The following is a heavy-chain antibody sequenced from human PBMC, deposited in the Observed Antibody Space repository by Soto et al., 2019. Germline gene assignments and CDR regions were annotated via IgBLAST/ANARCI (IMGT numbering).Heavy chain of an antibody. V-gene: IGHV4-34*01. CDR2: INQSGSS. CDR1: GGSFSGFY. J-gene: IGHJ4*02. D-gene: IGHD1-26*01. CDR3: ARLNVVGTLRFDY. Sequence: PSETLSLTCAVSGGSFSGFYWSWIRQSPGRGLEWIGEINQSGSSNFNASRGTISIDTSKKQFSLKLSSVTAADTAVFYCARLNVVGTLRFDYWGRGTLVTVSS.